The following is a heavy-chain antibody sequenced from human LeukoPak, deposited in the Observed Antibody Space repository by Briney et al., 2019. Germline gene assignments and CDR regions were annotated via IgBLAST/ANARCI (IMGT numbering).Heavy chain of an antibody. D-gene: IGHD2-2*01. CDR1: GGSVSTYY. CDR2: FFTSGTSGTT. Sequence: SETLSLTCTVSGGSVSTYYWSWIRQPAGKGLEFIGRFFTSGTSGTTTYNPSLKSRVTISVDTSKNQFSLKLSSVTAADTAVYYCARVHVVVPAGDYYMDVWGKGTTVTVSS. J-gene: IGHJ6*03. V-gene: IGHV4-4*07. CDR3: ARVHVVVPAGDYYMDV.